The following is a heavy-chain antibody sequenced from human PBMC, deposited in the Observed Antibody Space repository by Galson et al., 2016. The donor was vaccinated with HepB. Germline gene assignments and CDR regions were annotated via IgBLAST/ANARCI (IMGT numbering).Heavy chain of an antibody. Sequence: LRLSCAASGFTFSGYGMHWVRQVPGKGLVWVARINTDGSRTDYADFVRGRFTVSRDNIASTLHLQMNSLSNDDSGVYHCTKEQLGDCKSRVCYRWFDPWGQGTRVTVSS. D-gene: IGHD2-21*02. CDR3: TKEQLGDCKSRVCYRWFDP. J-gene: IGHJ5*02. CDR2: INTDGSRT. V-gene: IGHV3-74*01. CDR1: GFTFSGYG.